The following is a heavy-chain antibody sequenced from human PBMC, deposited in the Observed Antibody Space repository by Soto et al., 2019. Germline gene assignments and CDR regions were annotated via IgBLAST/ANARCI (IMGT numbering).Heavy chain of an antibody. J-gene: IGHJ3*02. CDR1: GFTFSAYT. V-gene: IGHV3-30-3*01. Sequence: QVQLVESGGGVVQPGRSLRLSCAASGFTFSAYTMHWVRQPPGKGLEWVAVISYDGNNERYTDPVKGRFTVSRANSKSTLYLQMNSLKSEDTAVYYCAIDGYSGRSDGCDIWGQGTMVTVSS. CDR2: ISYDGNNE. CDR3: AIDGYSGRSDGCDI. D-gene: IGHD1-26*01.